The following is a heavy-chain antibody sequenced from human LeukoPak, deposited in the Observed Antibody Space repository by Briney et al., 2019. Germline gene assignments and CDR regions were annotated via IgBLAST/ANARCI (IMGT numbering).Heavy chain of an antibody. CDR1: GFTVSSNY. D-gene: IGHD4-23*01. CDR2: IYSGGST. V-gene: IGHV3-66*01. CDR3: ARDNSIADRGWRFDP. Sequence: GGSLRLSCTASGFTVSSNYMSWVRQAPGKGLEWVSVIYSGGSTYYADSVKGRFTISRDNSKNTLYLQMNSLRAEDTAVYYCARDNSIADRGWRFDPWGQGTLVTVSS. J-gene: IGHJ5*02.